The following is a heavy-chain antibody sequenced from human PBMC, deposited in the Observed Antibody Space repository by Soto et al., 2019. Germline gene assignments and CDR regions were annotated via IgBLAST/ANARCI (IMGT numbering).Heavy chain of an antibody. D-gene: IGHD3-3*01. CDR1: GYTFTGYY. CDR3: ARAYYDFWSGYSHYYFDY. CDR2: INPNSGGT. V-gene: IGHV1-2*02. J-gene: IGHJ4*02. Sequence: VKVSCKASGYTFTGYYMHWVRQAPGQGLEWMGWINPNSGGTNYAQKFQGRVTMTRDTSISTAYMELSRLRSDDTAVYYCARAYYDFWSGYSHYYFDYWGQGTLVTVSS.